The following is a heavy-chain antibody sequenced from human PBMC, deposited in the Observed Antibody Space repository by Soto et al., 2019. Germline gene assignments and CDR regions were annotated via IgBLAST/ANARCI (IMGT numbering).Heavy chain of an antibody. CDR2: IYSSGST. V-gene: IGHV4-4*07. D-gene: IGHD2-15*01. CDR1: GDSISNNY. Sequence: PSETLSLTCTVSGDSISNNYWSWIRQPAGKGLEWIGRIYSSGSTNYNPSLKSRVSLSIDTSRNQFSLKVNSVTAADTAVYYCAKTVVAATPYLDFWGQGTLVTVSS. CDR3: AKTVVAATPYLDF. J-gene: IGHJ4*02.